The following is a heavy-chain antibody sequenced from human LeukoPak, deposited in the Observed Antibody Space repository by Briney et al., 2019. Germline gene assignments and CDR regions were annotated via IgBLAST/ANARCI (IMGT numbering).Heavy chain of an antibody. CDR2: INHSGST. CDR1: GGSISSSSYY. CDR3: ARRLPGFLVRGVLNGNWFDP. Sequence: PSETLSLTCTVSGGSISSSSYYWGWIRQSPGKGLEWIGEINHSGSTKYNPSLKNRVTISVDTSKNQFSLKLSSVTAADTAVYYCARRLPGFLVRGVLNGNWFDPWGQGTLVTVSS. D-gene: IGHD3-10*01. J-gene: IGHJ5*02. V-gene: IGHV4-39*07.